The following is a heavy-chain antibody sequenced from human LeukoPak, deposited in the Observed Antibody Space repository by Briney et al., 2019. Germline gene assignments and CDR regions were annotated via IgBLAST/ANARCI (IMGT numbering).Heavy chain of an antibody. CDR3: ARDGEYSSSWYGSYYFDY. D-gene: IGHD6-13*01. J-gene: IGHJ4*02. CDR2: IYSGGST. Sequence: PGGSLRLSCAASGFTVSSNYMSWVRQAPGKGLEWVSVIYSGGSTYYADSVKGRFTISRDNSKNTLYLQMNSLRAEDTALYYCARDGEYSSSWYGSYYFDYWGQGTLVTVSS. CDR1: GFTVSSNY. V-gene: IGHV3-66*01.